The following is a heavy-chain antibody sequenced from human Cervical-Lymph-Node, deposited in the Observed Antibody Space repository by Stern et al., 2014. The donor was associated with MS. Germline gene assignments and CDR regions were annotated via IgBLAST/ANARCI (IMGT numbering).Heavy chain of an antibody. CDR1: GFRFDDYA. Sequence: EVQLVESGGDLVQPGRSVRLSCAASGFRFDDYAMYWVRQAPGKGLEWVLGISWSSGKIGYAESVKGRVTMSSDNVKNYMFVQMNSLRSEDTASYYCARAIGFCSGGNCEPYYYYGIDVWGQGTRVTVSS. D-gene: IGHD2-15*01. J-gene: IGHJ6*02. V-gene: IGHV3-9*01. CDR3: ARAIGFCSGGNCEPYYYYGIDV. CDR2: ISWSSGKI.